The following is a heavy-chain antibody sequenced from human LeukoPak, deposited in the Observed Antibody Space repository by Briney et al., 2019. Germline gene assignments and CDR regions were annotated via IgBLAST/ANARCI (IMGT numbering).Heavy chain of an antibody. Sequence: GGSLRLSCAAPGFSFDDYAIHWVRQAPGKGLEWVSLISGDGGSTFYADSVKGRFTISRDNSKNSLYLQMSSLRSDDTALYYCARESDSSGWYDSWGQGTLVTVSS. CDR3: ARESDSSGWYDS. V-gene: IGHV3-43*02. CDR1: GFSFDDYA. J-gene: IGHJ5*01. D-gene: IGHD3-22*01. CDR2: ISGDGGST.